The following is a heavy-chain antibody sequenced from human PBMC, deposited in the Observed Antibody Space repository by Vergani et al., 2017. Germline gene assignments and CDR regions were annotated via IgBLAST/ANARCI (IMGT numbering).Heavy chain of an antibody. J-gene: IGHJ6*02. CDR2: IRYDGSSE. CDR1: GFTLNTYG. Sequence: QVQILQSGGGVVQPGGSLRLSCTLSGFTLNTYGIHWVRQAPGKGLEWVSFIRYDGSSEYYGDSVQGRFTISRDKSQNTVNLQMNSLRTEDTAVYFCANSVIAGNVGVAYFCMYVWRRGTTVTVSS. V-gene: IGHV3-30*02. D-gene: IGHD2/OR15-2a*01. CDR3: ANSVIAGNVGVAYFCMYV.